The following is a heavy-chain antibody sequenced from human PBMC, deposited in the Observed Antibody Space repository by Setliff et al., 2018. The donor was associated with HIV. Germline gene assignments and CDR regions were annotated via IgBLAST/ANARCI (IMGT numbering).Heavy chain of an antibody. CDR3: ARGKGGLVGPAEFDY. V-gene: IGHV4-34*01. CDR1: GGSFSGYH. Sequence: KTSETLSLTCAVYGGSFSGYHWNWIRQFPGKGLEWIGEINHTGNTQYNPSLKSRVTMSKETSKNQFSLKLKSVTAADTAIYFCARGKGGLVGPAEFDYWGPGTLVTVSS. CDR2: INHTGNT. D-gene: IGHD1-26*01. J-gene: IGHJ4*02.